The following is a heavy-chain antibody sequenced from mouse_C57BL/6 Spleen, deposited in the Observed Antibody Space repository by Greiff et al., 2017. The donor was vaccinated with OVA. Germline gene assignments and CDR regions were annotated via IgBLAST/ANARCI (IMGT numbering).Heavy chain of an antibody. Sequence: VQLQQSGPELVKPGASVKISCKASGYTFTDYYMNWVKQSHGKSLEWIGDINPNNGGTSYNEKFKGKATLTVDKSSSTAYMERRSLTSEDAAVYDCAREGDGYYGDMDDWGKGTSVTVSS. V-gene: IGHV1-26*01. J-gene: IGHJ4*01. D-gene: IGHD2-3*01. CDR2: INPNNGGT. CDR1: GYTFTDYY. CDR3: AREGDGYYGDMDD.